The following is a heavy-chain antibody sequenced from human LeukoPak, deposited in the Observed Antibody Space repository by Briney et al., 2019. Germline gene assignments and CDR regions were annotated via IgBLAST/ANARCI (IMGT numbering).Heavy chain of an antibody. CDR1: GFTFDDYA. J-gene: IGHJ4*02. V-gene: IGHV3-9*01. CDR2: ISWNSGSI. Sequence: GGSLRLSCAASGFTFDDYAMHWVRQAPGKGLEWVSGISWNSGSIGYADSVKGRFTISRDNAKNSLYLQMNSLRAEDTAVYYCARDSGWSIDYWGQGTLVTVSS. D-gene: IGHD6-19*01. CDR3: ARDSGWSIDY.